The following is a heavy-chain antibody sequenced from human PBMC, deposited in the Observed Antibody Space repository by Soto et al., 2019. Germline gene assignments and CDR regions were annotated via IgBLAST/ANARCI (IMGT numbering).Heavy chain of an antibody. CDR2: IKQDESDK. CDR3: VRENRNRRGFDY. CDR1: GFTFKSDW. V-gene: IGHV3-7*01. D-gene: IGHD3-10*01. Sequence: GXXIHSCPACGFTFKSDWMSWSRQVPGKGLEWVANIKQDESDKYYLDSVKGRFTISRDNAKNSLYLQMNRMRVEDTAVYYCVRENRNRRGFDYWGKGTLVTVSS. J-gene: IGHJ4*02.